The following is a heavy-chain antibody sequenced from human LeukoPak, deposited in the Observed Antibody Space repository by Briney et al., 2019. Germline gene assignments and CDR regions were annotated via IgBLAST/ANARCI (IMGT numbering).Heavy chain of an antibody. CDR2: IRSVSSYI. J-gene: IGHJ4*02. D-gene: IGHD6-13*01. CDR1: GFTFSSYS. V-gene: IGHV3-21*01. CDR3: ARDQGPDGYSSSWYSYYFDY. Sequence: KPGGSLRLSCAASGFTFSSYSMNWVRQAPGKGLECVSSIRSVSSYIYYADSVKGRFTISRDNDKNSLYMQMNSLRAEDTAVYYCARDQGPDGYSSSWYSYYFDYWGQGTLVTVSS.